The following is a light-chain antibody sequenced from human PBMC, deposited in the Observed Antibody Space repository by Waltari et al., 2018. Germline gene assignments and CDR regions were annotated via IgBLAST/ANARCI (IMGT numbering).Light chain of an antibody. CDR3: QSYDSSLSGSV. CDR2: GNS. Sequence: QSVLTQPPSVSGAPGQRVTISCTGSSSNIGAGYGVHWYQQLPGTAPKLHIYGNSNRPSGVPDRFSGSKSGTSASLAITGLQAEDEADYYCQSYDSSLSGSVFGGGTKLTVL. J-gene: IGLJ2*01. CDR1: SSNIGAGYG. V-gene: IGLV1-40*01.